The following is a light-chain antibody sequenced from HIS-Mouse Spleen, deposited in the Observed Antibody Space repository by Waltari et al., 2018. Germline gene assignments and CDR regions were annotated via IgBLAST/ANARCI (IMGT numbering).Light chain of an antibody. CDR3: QQYGSSPPDT. J-gene: IGKJ2*01. CDR1: QSVSSSY. V-gene: IGKV3-20*01. CDR2: GAS. Sequence: EIVLTQSPGTLSLSPGERATLSCRASQSVSSSYLAWYQQKPGQAPSPLIYGASSRATGIPDRFSGSGSGTDFTLTISRLEPEDFAVYYCQQYGSSPPDTFGQGTKLEIK.